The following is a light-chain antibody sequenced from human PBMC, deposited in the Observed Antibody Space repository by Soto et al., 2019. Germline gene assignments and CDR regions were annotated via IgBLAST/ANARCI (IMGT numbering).Light chain of an antibody. J-gene: IGKJ2*01. CDR2: RAS. Sequence: DIQMTQSPSTLSASLGDRVTITCRASRTISDWLAWYQQRPGKAPKLLIYRASRLESGVPSRFSGSGSGTEFTLTISGLRPDDFASYYCQQYNTFSFTFGQGTKVDIK. CDR1: RTISDW. CDR3: QQYNTFSFT. V-gene: IGKV1-5*03.